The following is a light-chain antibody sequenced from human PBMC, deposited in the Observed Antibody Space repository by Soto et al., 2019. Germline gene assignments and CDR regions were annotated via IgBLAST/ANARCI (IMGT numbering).Light chain of an antibody. J-gene: IGKJ1*01. V-gene: IGKV3-20*01. CDR1: QSVSTSY. Sequence: ETVLTQSPDTLSLSPGEKATLSSRASQSVSTSYLVWNQQNPGQPPRLLIYGASSRATGVPDRFSGSGSGTDFTLTISRLEPEDVALYHCQQFGSSPWTFGQGTKVELK. CDR2: GAS. CDR3: QQFGSSPWT.